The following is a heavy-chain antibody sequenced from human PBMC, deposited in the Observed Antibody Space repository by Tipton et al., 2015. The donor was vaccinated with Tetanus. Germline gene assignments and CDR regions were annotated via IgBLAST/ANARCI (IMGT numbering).Heavy chain of an antibody. D-gene: IGHD3-10*01. Sequence: TLSLTRTVSGGSLTSSDYYGAWVRQSPVKGLEWIGSVSYSGRTYYNPSLKSRVSMSVDTSKKDFSLTSVTASDTAVYYCARPEASGRARGFDIWGQGTKVTVSP. J-gene: IGHJ3*02. CDR3: ARPEASGRARGFDI. V-gene: IGHV4-39*02. CDR2: VSYSGRT. CDR1: GGSLTSSDYY.